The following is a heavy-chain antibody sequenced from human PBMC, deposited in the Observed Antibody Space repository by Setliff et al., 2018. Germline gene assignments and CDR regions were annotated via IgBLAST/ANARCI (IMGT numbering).Heavy chain of an antibody. CDR2: IYYSGST. J-gene: IGHJ1*01. CDR1: GGSFSGYY. CDR3: VREGYSEYFQD. V-gene: IGHV4-31*11. Sequence: SETLSLTCAVYGGSFSGYYWSWIRQHPGKGLEWIGYIYYSGSTSYYNPSLKSRVTISVDTSKNQLSLTLSSVTAADTAVYYCVREGYSEYFQDWGRGTLVTVSS. D-gene: IGHD1-1*01.